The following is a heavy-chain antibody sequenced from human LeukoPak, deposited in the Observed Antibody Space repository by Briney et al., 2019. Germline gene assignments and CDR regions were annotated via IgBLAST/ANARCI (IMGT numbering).Heavy chain of an antibody. CDR1: GGTFSSYA. J-gene: IGHJ6*02. Sequence: GASVKVSCKASGGTFSSYAISLVRQAPGQGLELMGRIIPILGIANYAQKFQGRVTITADKSTSTAYMELSSLRSEDTAVYYCARDQVVVVPAATGDYYYGMDVWGQGTTVTVSS. D-gene: IGHD2-2*01. CDR2: IIPILGIA. CDR3: ARDQVVVVPAATGDYYYGMDV. V-gene: IGHV1-69*04.